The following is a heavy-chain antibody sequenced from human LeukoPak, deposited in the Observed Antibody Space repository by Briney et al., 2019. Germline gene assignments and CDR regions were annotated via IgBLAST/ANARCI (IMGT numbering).Heavy chain of an antibody. CDR3: AKSAYSGYGLWGMDV. D-gene: IGHD5-12*01. CDR2: ISSSSSYI. CDR1: GFTFSSYS. Sequence: GGSLRLSCAASGFTFSSYSMNWVRQAPGKGLEWVSSISSSSSYIYYADSVKGRFTISRDNAKNSLYLQMDSLRGEDTAVYYCAKSAYSGYGLWGMDVWGQGTTVTVSS. V-gene: IGHV3-21*01. J-gene: IGHJ6*02.